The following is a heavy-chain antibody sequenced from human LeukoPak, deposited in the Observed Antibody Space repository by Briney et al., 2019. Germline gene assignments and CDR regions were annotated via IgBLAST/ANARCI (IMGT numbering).Heavy chain of an antibody. CDR1: GGSISSGDYP. V-gene: IGHV4-30-2*01. CDR3: ARGFYGSGSQFDY. CDR2: IFHTGHT. J-gene: IGHJ4*02. D-gene: IGHD3-10*01. Sequence: SQTLSLTCAVSGGSISSGDYPWSWIRQPPGKGLEWIGYIFHTGHTSYNPSLKSRVTISVDMSKNQLSLKLSPVTAADTTVYYCARGFYGSGSQFDYWGQGTLVTVSS.